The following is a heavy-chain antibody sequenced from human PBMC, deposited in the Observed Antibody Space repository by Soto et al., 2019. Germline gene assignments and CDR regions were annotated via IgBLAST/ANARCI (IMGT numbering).Heavy chain of an antibody. CDR1: GGSFSGYY. J-gene: IGHJ1*01. Sequence: QVQLQQWGGGLLKPSETLSLSCGVYGGSFSGYYWNWIRQPPGKGLEWIGDINHSGSTNYNPSLKSRLTMSVDTSKNQFFLNLTSVSDADTAVYYCARGTYGVTPFQFWGQGALVIVSS. CDR3: ARGTYGVTPFQF. V-gene: IGHV4-34*01. D-gene: IGHD4-17*01. CDR2: INHSGST.